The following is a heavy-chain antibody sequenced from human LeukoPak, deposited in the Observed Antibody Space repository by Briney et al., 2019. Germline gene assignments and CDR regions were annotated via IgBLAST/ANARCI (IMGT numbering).Heavy chain of an antibody. CDR2: IKHTGST. Sequence: SETLSLTCAVYGGSFNGYYWSWIRQPPGKGLEWIGEIKHTGSTNYNPSLKSRVTISVDTSKIQFSLRLSSVTAADTAVYYCAREVTSCSLFDPWGQGTLVTVSS. D-gene: IGHD6-19*01. CDR1: GGSFNGYY. J-gene: IGHJ5*02. V-gene: IGHV4-34*01. CDR3: AREVTSCSLFDP.